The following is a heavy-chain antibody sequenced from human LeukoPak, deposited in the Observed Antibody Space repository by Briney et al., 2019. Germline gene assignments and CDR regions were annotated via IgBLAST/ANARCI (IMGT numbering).Heavy chain of an antibody. CDR2: IYYSGST. CDR1: GGSISSSSYY. CDR3: ACYDYVWGSYRYNKDY. Sequence: SETLSLACTVSGGSISSSSYYWGWIRQPPGKGLEWIGSIYYSGSTYYNPSLKSRVTISVDTSKNQFSLKLSSVTAADTAVYYCACYDYVWGSYRYNKDYWGQGTLVTVSS. J-gene: IGHJ4*02. D-gene: IGHD3-16*02. V-gene: IGHV4-39*07.